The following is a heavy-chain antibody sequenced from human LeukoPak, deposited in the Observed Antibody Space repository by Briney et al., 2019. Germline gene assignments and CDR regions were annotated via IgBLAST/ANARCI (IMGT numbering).Heavy chain of an antibody. CDR2: ISYDGSNK. V-gene: IGHV3-30*18. CDR3: AKQTPAIVVVPKPPPYMDV. Sequence: GGSLRLSCAASGFTFSSYGMHWVRQAPGKGPEWVAVISYDGSNKYYVDSVKGRFTISRDNSKNTLYLQMNSLRAEDTAVYYCAKQTPAIVVVPKPPPYMDVWGKGTTVTVSS. CDR1: GFTFSSYG. D-gene: IGHD2-2*01. J-gene: IGHJ6*03.